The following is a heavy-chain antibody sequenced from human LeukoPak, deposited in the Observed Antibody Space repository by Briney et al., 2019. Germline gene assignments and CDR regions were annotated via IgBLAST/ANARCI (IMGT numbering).Heavy chain of an antibody. CDR1: GVSFRAHY. CDR3: ARIRCGHSDEICYNY. D-gene: IGHD2-2*02. CDR2: TNPGGQT. J-gene: IGHJ4*02. V-gene: IGHV4-34*01. Sequence: SSETLSLTCAVHGVSFRAHYWSWIRQSPGKGLEWIGETNPGGQTNYNPSLKSRVTISVGPSENRFSLGLTSVTAADTAVYFCARIRCGHSDEICYNYWGRGTLVTVSS.